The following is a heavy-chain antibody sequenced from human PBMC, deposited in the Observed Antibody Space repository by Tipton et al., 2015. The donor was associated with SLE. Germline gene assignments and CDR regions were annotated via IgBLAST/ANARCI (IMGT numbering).Heavy chain of an antibody. J-gene: IGHJ6*03. CDR1: GSSISSYH. Sequence: TLSLTCSVSGSSISSYHWGWIRQPPGKGLEWMGSIFHSGDVYYNPSVKSRVTISIETSRNQFSLKLSSVTAADTAVYYCARGRLPPDRDYYYYYMDVWGKGTTVTISS. V-gene: IGHV4-38-2*02. CDR2: IFHSGDV. D-gene: IGHD1-14*01. CDR3: ARGRLPPDRDYYYYYMDV.